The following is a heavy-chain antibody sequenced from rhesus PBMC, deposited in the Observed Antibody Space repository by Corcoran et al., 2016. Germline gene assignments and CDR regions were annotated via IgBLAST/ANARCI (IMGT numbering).Heavy chain of an antibody. CDR1: GFTFSSYE. CDR2: ISDSGGTN. D-gene: IGHD3-34*01. J-gene: IGHJ4*01. CDR3: TRDGVLGRFDY. Sequence: DVQLVESGGGLVKPGGSLRLSCVASGFTFSSYEMHWVRQAPGKGLEWVSVISDSGGTNYYAASVKGRFTISRDNAKNSLFLQMNSLRAEDTAVYYCTRDGVLGRFDYWGQGVLVTVSS. V-gene: IGHV3-100*02.